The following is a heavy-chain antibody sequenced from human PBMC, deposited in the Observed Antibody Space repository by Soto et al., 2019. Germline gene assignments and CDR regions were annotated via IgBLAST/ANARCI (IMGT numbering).Heavy chain of an antibody. V-gene: IGHV3-23*01. CDR1: GFTFSSYA. J-gene: IGHJ6*02. D-gene: IGHD3-10*01. CDR3: AKVSGSGCSYYYYGMDV. Sequence: LRLSCAASGFTFSSYAMSWVRQAPGKGLEWVSAISGSGGSTYYADSVKGRFTISRDNSKNTLYLQMNSLRAEDTAVYYCAKVSGSGCSYYYYGMDVWGQGTTVTVSS. CDR2: ISGSGGST.